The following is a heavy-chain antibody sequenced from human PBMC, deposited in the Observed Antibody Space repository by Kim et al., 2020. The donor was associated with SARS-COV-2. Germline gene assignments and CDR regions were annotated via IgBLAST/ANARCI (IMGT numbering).Heavy chain of an antibody. J-gene: IGHJ3*02. Sequence: ASVKVSCKASGYTFTSYAMHWVRQAPGQRLEWMGWINAGNGNTKYSQKFQGRVTITRDTSASTAYMELSSLRSEDTAVYYCARVSAVRGAFDIWGQGTMVTVSS. CDR1: GYTFTSYA. V-gene: IGHV1-3*01. CDR3: ARVSAVRGAFDI. CDR2: INAGNGNT.